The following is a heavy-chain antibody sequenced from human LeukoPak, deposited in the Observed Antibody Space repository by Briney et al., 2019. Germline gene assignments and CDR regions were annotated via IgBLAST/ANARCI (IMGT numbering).Heavy chain of an antibody. V-gene: IGHV3-23*01. CDR3: AKADYGDYVRFPD. D-gene: IGHD4-17*01. CDR2: IGGSGVST. CDR1: GFTFSSYA. Sequence: GVSLRLSCAASGFTFSSYAMSWVRQDPGKGLEWVSGIGGSGVSTYYADSVKGRLTISRDNSKNTLYLQMNSLRAEDTAVYYCAKADYGDYVRFPDWGRGTLVTVSS. J-gene: IGHJ4*02.